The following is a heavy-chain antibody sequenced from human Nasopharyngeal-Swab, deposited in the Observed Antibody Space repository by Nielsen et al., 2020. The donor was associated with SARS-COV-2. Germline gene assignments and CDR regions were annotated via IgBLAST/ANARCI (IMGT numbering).Heavy chain of an antibody. CDR2: IKSKTDGGTT. CDR3: TTAQSLYYYERAV. D-gene: IGHD2-21*01. Sequence: GGSLRLSCAASGFTFSNAWMSWVRQAPGKGLEWVGRIKSKTDGGTTDYAAPVKGRFTISRDDSKNKRYLQMNSLKKEEKAVYYGTTAQSLYYYERAVGGKGTTVTVSS. V-gene: IGHV3-15*01. J-gene: IGHJ6*04. CDR1: GFTFSNAW.